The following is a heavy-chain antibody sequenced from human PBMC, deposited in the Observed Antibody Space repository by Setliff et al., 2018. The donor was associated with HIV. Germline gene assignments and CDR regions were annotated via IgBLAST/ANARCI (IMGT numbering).Heavy chain of an antibody. D-gene: IGHD3-10*01. V-gene: IGHV3-30*04. J-gene: IGHJ4*02. CDR3: ASDFYDSGSYGH. Sequence: GGSLRLSCAASGFTFSSYAMHWVRQAPGKGLEWVAVISYDASNKYYADSVKGRFTISRDNSNNTLYLQMNSLRAEDAAVYNCASDFYDSGSYGHWGQGTLVTVSS. CDR2: ISYDASNK. CDR1: GFTFSSYA.